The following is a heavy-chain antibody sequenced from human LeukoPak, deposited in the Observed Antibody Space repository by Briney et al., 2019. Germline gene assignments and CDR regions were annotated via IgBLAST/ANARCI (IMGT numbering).Heavy chain of an antibody. V-gene: IGHV1-2*06. CDR1: GYTFTGYY. D-gene: IGHD5-18*01. Sequence: ASVTVSCKASGYTFTGYYMHWVRQAPGQGLEWMGRINPNSGGTNYAQKFQGRVTMTRDTSISTAYMELSRLRSDDTAVYYRASLPGYSYGLRNFDYWGQGTLVTVSS. CDR3: ASLPGYSYGLRNFDY. J-gene: IGHJ4*02. CDR2: INPNSGGT.